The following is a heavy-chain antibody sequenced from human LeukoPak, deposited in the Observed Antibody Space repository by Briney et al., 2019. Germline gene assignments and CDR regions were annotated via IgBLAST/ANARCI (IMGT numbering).Heavy chain of an antibody. J-gene: IGHJ6*02. CDR3: ARAHSPEGIFHYVMDV. CDR1: GFTFSDYY. CDR2: ISSSGSTI. D-gene: IGHD1-14*01. Sequence: GGSLRLSCAASGFTFSDYYMSWIRQAPGKGLEWVSYISSSGSTIYYADSVKGRFTISRDNAKNSLYLQMNSLRAEDTAVYYCARAHSPEGIFHYVMDVWGQGTTVTVSS. V-gene: IGHV3-11*01.